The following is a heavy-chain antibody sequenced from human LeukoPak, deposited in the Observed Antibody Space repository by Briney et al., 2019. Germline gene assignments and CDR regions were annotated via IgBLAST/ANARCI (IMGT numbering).Heavy chain of an antibody. CDR1: GFTVSSNY. J-gene: IGHJ4*02. Sequence: GGSLRLSCAASGFTVSSNYMSWVRQAPGKGLEWVSVIYSGGSTYYADSVKGRFTISRDNSKNTLYLQMNSLRAEDTAVYYCAKDAIGYCSSTSCPDLDYWGQGTLVTVSS. CDR2: IYSGGST. CDR3: AKDAIGYCSSTSCPDLDY. D-gene: IGHD2-2*01. V-gene: IGHV3-53*05.